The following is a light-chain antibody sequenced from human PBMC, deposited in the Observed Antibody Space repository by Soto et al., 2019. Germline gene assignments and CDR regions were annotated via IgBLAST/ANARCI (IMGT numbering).Light chain of an antibody. CDR2: GAS. V-gene: IGKV3-11*01. J-gene: IGKJ4*01. CDR3: QHHSNWLRT. Sequence: EIVLTQSPDTMSVSPGERATLCCRASARLSNNLAWYPQKPGQAPRLLIYGASSRATGIPGRFSGSGSGTDVTLTISSLEPEDFAVYYCQHHSNWLRTFGGGTKVDIK. CDR1: ARLSNN.